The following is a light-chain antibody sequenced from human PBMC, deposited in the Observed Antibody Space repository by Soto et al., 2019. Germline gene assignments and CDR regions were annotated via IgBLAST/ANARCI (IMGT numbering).Light chain of an antibody. CDR2: GAS. V-gene: IGKV3-20*01. J-gene: IGKJ4*01. CDR3: QQYGSSPLT. CDR1: ESISSNF. Sequence: EIVLTQSPGTLSLSPGERATLSCRASESISSNFLAWYQQKPGQAPRLLISGASSRATGIPDRFRGRGSGTDFTLTISRLEPEDFAVYYCQQYGSSPLTFGGGTKVEI.